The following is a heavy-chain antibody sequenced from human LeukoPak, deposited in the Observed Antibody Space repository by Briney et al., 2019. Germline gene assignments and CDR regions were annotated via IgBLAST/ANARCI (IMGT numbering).Heavy chain of an antibody. Sequence: SETLSLTCTVSGGSISSSSDYWGWVRQPPGKGREWLGSIYYSGSTYYNPSLNTRVTISVDTSKNHFSLKLSSVTAADTAVYYCARNYGSNVFDSWGQGTLVTVSS. CDR3: ARNYGSNVFDS. CDR1: GGSISSSSDY. J-gene: IGHJ4*02. D-gene: IGHD4-23*01. CDR2: IYYSGST. V-gene: IGHV4-39*02.